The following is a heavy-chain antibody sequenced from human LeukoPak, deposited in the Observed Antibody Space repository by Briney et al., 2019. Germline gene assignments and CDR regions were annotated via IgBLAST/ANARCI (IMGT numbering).Heavy chain of an antibody. CDR2: ISSSSSYI. D-gene: IGHD3-10*01. V-gene: IGHV3-21*01. CDR3: ARDRSLWLKNYYYMDV. Sequence: GGSLRLSCAASGFTFSSYSMNWVRQAPGKGLEWVSSISSSSSYIYYADSVKGRFTISRDNAKNSLYQQMNSLRAEDTAVYYCARDRSLWLKNYYYMDVWDKGTTVTVSS. J-gene: IGHJ6*03. CDR1: GFTFSSYS.